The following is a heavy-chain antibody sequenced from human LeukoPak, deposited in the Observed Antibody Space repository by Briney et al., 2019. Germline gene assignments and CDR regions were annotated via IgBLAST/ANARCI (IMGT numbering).Heavy chain of an antibody. CDR1: GGSFSGYY. V-gene: IGHV4-34*01. CDR2: INHSGST. Sequence: SETLSLTCAVYGGSFSGYYWSWIRQPPGKGLEWIGEINHSGSTNYNPSLKSRVTISVDTSKNQFSLKLSSVTAADTAVYYCARDNQVSIDYWGQGTLVTVSS. CDR3: ARDNQVSIDY. J-gene: IGHJ4*02.